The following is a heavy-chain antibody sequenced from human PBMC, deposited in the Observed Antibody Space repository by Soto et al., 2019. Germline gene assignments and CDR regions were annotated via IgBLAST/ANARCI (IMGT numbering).Heavy chain of an antibody. CDR2: IKQDGSEK. J-gene: IGHJ3*02. CDR3: ARGLSNWNGRSDAFDI. V-gene: IGHV3-7*01. D-gene: IGHD1-20*01. CDR1: GFTFSSYW. Sequence: GGSLRLSCAASGFTFSSYWMSWVRQAPGKGLEWVANIKQDGSEKYYVDSVKGRFTISRDNAKNSLYLQMNSLRAEDTAVYYCARGLSNWNGRSDAFDIWGQGTMVTVSS.